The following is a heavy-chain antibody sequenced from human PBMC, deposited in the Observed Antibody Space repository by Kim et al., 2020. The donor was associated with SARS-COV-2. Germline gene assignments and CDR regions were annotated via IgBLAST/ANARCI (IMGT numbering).Heavy chain of an antibody. D-gene: IGHD3-3*01. J-gene: IGHJ4*02. Sequence: GGSLRLSCAASGFTFSNAWMSWVRQAPGKGLEWVGRIKSKTDGGTTDYAAPVKGRFTISRDDSKNTLYLQMNSLKTEDTAVYYCTTAYYDFWSGYPQIDYWGQGTLVTVSS. V-gene: IGHV3-15*01. CDR2: IKSKTDGGTT. CDR1: GFTFSNAW. CDR3: TTAYYDFWSGYPQIDY.